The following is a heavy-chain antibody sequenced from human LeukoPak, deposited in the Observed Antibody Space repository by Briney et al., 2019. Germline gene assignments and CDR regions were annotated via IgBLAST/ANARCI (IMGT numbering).Heavy chain of an antibody. CDR2: IYYSGST. D-gene: IGHD5-12*01. CDR1: GGSISSGNYY. CDR3: ATLGGYGGYDHDY. J-gene: IGHJ4*02. Sequence: PSETLSLTCTVSGGSISSGNYYWSWIRQHPGKGLEWIGYIYYSGSTYYNPSLKSRVAISVDTSKNQFSLKLSSVTAADTAVYYCATLGGYGGYDHDYWGQGTLVTVSS. V-gene: IGHV4-31*03.